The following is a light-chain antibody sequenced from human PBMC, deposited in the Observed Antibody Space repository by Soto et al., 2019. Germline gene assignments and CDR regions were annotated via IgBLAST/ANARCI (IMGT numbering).Light chain of an antibody. Sequence: EIVLTQSPGTLSLSPGERATLSCRATQSVYTNYLAWYQQKPGQAPRLLIYGASRRATGIPDRFSGSGSGTEFTLTISRLEPEDLAVYYCQHYGSCPPVYTFGQGTKLEIK. J-gene: IGKJ2*01. CDR2: GAS. CDR1: QSVYTNY. V-gene: IGKV3-20*01. CDR3: QHYGSCPPVYT.